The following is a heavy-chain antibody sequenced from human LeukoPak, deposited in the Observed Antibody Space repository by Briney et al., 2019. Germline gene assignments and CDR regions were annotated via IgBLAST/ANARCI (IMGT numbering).Heavy chain of an antibody. J-gene: IGHJ4*02. D-gene: IGHD2-2*01. Sequence: SETLSLTCAVYGGSFSGYYWSWIRQPPGKGLEWIGEINHSGSTNYNPSLKSRVTISVDTSKNQFSLKLSSVTAADTAVYYCARLCGSTSCIDDYWGQGTLVTVSS. CDR2: INHSGST. V-gene: IGHV4-34*01. CDR3: ARLCGSTSCIDDY. CDR1: GGSFSGYY.